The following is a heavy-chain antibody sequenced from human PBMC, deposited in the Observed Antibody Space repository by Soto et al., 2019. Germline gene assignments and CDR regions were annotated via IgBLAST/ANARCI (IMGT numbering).Heavy chain of an antibody. V-gene: IGHV1-69*13. CDR3: ARGAQAGTYGMDV. J-gene: IGHJ6*02. D-gene: IGHD6-19*01. Sequence: SVKVSCKAAGGTFSSYAISWVRQAPGQGLEWMGGIIPIFGTANYAQKFQGRVTITADESTSTAYMELSSLRSEDPAVYYCARGAQAGTYGMDVWGQGTTVTVSS. CDR2: IIPIFGTA. CDR1: GGTFSSYA.